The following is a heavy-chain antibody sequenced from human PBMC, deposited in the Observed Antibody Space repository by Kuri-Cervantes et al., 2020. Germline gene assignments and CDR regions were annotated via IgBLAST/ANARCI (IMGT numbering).Heavy chain of an antibody. J-gene: IGHJ6*03. CDR3: ARDLYKCTNGVCYYTDV. Sequence: GGSLRLSCAASGFTFSDYYMTWIRQAPGKGLEWVSYISGSGSIIYYADSVKGRFTISRDNAKNSLYLQMSSLRAEDTAVYYCARDLYKCTNGVCYYTDVWGKGTTVTVSS. D-gene: IGHD2-8*01. CDR1: GFTFSDYY. CDR2: ISGSGSII. V-gene: IGHV3-11*04.